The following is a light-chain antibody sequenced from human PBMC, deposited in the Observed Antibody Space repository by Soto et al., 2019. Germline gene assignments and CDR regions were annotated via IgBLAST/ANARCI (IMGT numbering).Light chain of an antibody. CDR2: GAS. CDR1: RNVGSK. J-gene: IGKJ1*01. CDR3: QQYDNWPWT. V-gene: IGKV3-15*01. Sequence: IGMKQSLAALSVSTGETAILSCRASRNVGSKLAWYMQKPGESPRLLISGASTRSADFPARFSGSGSGTEFILTISSLQSEDFAFYYCQQYDNWPWTFGQGTKVDIK.